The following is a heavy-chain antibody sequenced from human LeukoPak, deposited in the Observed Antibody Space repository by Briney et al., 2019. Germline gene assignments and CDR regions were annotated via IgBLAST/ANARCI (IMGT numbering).Heavy chain of an antibody. J-gene: IGHJ4*02. D-gene: IGHD6-13*01. Sequence: GGSLRLSCAASGFTFSSYAMHWVRQAPGKGLEWVANIKQDGSEKYYVDSVKGRFTISRDNAKNSLYLQMNSLRAEDTAVYYCARIHSSNWRDSSYFDYWGQGTLVTVSS. V-gene: IGHV3-7*01. CDR3: ARIHSSNWRDSSYFDY. CDR1: GFTFSSYA. CDR2: IKQDGSEK.